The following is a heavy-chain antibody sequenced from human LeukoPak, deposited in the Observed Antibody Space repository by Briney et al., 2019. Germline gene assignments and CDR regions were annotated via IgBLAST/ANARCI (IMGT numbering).Heavy chain of an antibody. V-gene: IGHV1-69*13. CDR2: IIPIFGTA. CDR3: ASGPKGSSWYFSRREYYYYYMDV. J-gene: IGHJ6*03. CDR1: GGTFSSYA. Sequence: ASVKVSCKASGGTFSSYAISWVRQAPGQGLEWMGGIIPIFGTANYAQKFQGRVTITADESTSTAYMEPSSLRSEDTAVYYCASGPKGSSWYFSRREYYYYYMDVWGKGTTVTISS. D-gene: IGHD6-13*01.